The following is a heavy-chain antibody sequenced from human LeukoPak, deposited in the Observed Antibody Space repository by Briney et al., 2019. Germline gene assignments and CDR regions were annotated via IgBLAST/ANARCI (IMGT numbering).Heavy chain of an antibody. V-gene: IGHV3-33*06. D-gene: IGHD6-13*01. Sequence: PGGSLRLSCAASGFTLFNYGMHGVRQAPRKGLGWVAVIWNDGSYKYYADPVKGRFTISRDNPKNTLYLQMNSLRAEDTAIYYCAKVVQYTASTGTGLDYWGQGTLVTVSS. J-gene: IGHJ4*02. CDR3: AKVVQYTASTGTGLDY. CDR1: GFTLFNYG. CDR2: IWNDGSYK.